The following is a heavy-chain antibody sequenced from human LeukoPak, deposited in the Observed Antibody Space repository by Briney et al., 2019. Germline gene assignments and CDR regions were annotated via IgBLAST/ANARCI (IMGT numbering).Heavy chain of an antibody. CDR3: AKGVVPAAIRGNWFDP. Sequence: GGSLRLSCAASGFTFSSYAMSWVRQAPWKGLEWVSAISGSGGSTYYADSVKGRFTISRDNSKNTLYLQMNSLRAEDTAVYYCAKGVVPAAIRGNWFDPWGQGTLVTVSS. D-gene: IGHD2-2*02. CDR2: ISGSGGST. V-gene: IGHV3-23*01. CDR1: GFTFSSYA. J-gene: IGHJ5*02.